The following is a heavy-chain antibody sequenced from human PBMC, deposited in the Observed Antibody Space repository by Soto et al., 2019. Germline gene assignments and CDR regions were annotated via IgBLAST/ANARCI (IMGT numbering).Heavy chain of an antibody. CDR2: ISWNSGSI. J-gene: IGHJ3*02. D-gene: IGHD3-3*01. Sequence: GGSLRLSCAASGFTFDDYAMHWVRQAPGKGLEWVSGISWNSGSIGYADSVKGRFTISRDNAKNSLYLQMNSLRAEDTALYYCAKDMGGLIFGVGMEAFDIWGQGTMVTVSS. CDR1: GFTFDDYA. CDR3: AKDMGGLIFGVGMEAFDI. V-gene: IGHV3-9*01.